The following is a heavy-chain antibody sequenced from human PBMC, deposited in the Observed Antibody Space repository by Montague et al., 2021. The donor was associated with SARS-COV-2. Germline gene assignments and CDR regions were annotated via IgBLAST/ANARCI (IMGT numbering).Heavy chain of an antibody. CDR2: IKQDGSEK. J-gene: IGHJ6*02. CDR1: GFTFSSYW. CDR3: ARDLWEGALDYYYYYGMDV. Sequence: SLRLSCAASGFTFSSYWMSWARQAPGKGLEWVANIKQDGSEKYYVDSVKGRFTISRDNAKNSLYLQMSSLRAEDTAVYYCARDLWEGALDYYYYYGMDVWGQGTTVTVSS. V-gene: IGHV3-7*03. D-gene: IGHD1-26*01.